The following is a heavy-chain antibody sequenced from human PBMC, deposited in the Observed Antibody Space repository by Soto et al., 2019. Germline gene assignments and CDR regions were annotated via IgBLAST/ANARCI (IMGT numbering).Heavy chain of an antibody. J-gene: IGHJ4*02. D-gene: IGHD1-26*01. CDR3: ATSSDSGSYANFDY. Sequence: TGGSLRLSCAASGFTFRDYYMSWIRQAPGKGLEWVSDISSSSSYTNYAESVKGRFTISRDNAKNSLFLQMNSLRAEDTAVYYCATSSDSGSYANFDYWGLGTLVTVSS. CDR1: GFTFRDYY. V-gene: IGHV3-11*03. CDR2: ISSSSSYT.